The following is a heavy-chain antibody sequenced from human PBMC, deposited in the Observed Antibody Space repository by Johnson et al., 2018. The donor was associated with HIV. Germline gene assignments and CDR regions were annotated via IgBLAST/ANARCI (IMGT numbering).Heavy chain of an antibody. CDR2: IRYDGNNK. Sequence: QVLLVESGGGVVQPGGSLRLSCAASGFTFSSYGMHWVRQAPGKGLEWVAFIRYDGNNKYYADSVKGRFTISRDNSKNTLYLQMNSLRAEDTAVYYCAKDGGRLRTDAFDIWGQGTMVTVSS. V-gene: IGHV3-30*02. CDR1: GFTFSSYG. CDR3: AKDGGRLRTDAFDI. J-gene: IGHJ3*02. D-gene: IGHD2-15*01.